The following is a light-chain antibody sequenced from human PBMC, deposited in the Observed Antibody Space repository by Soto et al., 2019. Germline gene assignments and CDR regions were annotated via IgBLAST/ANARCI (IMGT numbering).Light chain of an antibody. Sequence: QSVLTQPPSASGTPGQRVTISCSGSSSNIGSNYVCWYQPYPGTAPKLLIYRNNQRPSGVPDRFSGSKSGTSASLAISGLRSDDEAEYFCAAWDDRLSGRVFGGGTKLTVL. CDR1: SSNIGSNY. CDR3: AAWDDRLSGRV. CDR2: RNN. V-gene: IGLV1-47*01. J-gene: IGLJ3*02.